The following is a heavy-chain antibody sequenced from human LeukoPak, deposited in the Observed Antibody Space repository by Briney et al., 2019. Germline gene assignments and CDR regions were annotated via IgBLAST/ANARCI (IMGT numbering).Heavy chain of an antibody. Sequence: GASVKVSCKASGGTFSSYAISWVRQAPGKGLEWMGGFDPEDGETIYAQKFQGRVAMTEDTSTDTAYMELSSLRSEDTAVYYCATGYYDSSGYYYPWDYWGQGTLVTVSS. J-gene: IGHJ4*02. D-gene: IGHD3-22*01. V-gene: IGHV1-24*01. CDR3: ATGYYDSSGYYYPWDY. CDR2: FDPEDGET. CDR1: GGTFSSYA.